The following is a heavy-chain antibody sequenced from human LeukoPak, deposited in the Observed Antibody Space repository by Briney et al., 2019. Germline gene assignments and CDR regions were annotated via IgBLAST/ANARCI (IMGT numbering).Heavy chain of an antibody. CDR2: IYPGDSDT. V-gene: IGHV5-51*01. J-gene: IGHJ4*02. D-gene: IGHD3-10*01. CDR1: GYSFTSYW. CDR3: ARGRITMVRGVISLFDY. Sequence: GESLKISCKGSGYSFTSYWIGWVRQMPGKGLEWMGIIYPGDSDTRYSPSFQGQVTISADKSISTAYLQWSSLKASDTAMYYCARGRITMVRGVISLFDYWGQGTLVTVSS.